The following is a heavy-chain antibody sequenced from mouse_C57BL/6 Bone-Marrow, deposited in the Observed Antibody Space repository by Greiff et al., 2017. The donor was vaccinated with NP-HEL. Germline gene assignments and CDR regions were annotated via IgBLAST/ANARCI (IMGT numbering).Heavy chain of an antibody. Sequence: VQLQQSGAELVRPGASVKLSCTASGFNIKDYYMHWVKQRPEQGLEWIGRIDPEDGDTEYAPKFQGKATMTADTSSNTASLQLSSLTSEDTAVYYCTTGGGYYFFAYWGQGTLVTVSA. CDR1: GFNIKDYY. CDR2: IDPEDGDT. CDR3: TTGGGYYFFAY. D-gene: IGHD2-3*01. J-gene: IGHJ3*01. V-gene: IGHV14-1*01.